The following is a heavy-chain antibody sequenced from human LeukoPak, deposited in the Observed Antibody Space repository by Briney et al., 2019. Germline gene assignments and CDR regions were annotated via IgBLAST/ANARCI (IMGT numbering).Heavy chain of an antibody. CDR1: GFTFSSYW. CDR3: ARGGGLDV. J-gene: IGHJ6*02. Sequence: GSLRLSCAASGFTFSSYWMNWARQAPGKGLEWVASINHNGNVNYYVDSVKGRFTISRDNTKNSLYLQMSNLRAEDTAVYFCARGGGLDVWGQGATVTVSS. V-gene: IGHV3-7*03. D-gene: IGHD3-16*01. CDR2: INHNGNVN.